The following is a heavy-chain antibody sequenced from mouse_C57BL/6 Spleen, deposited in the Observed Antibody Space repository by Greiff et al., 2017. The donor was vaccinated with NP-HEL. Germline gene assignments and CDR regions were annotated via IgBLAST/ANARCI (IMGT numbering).Heavy chain of an antibody. V-gene: IGHV1-59*01. Sequence: QVQLKQPGAELVRPGTSVKLSCKASGYTFTSYWMHWVKQRPGQGLEWIGVIDPSDSYTNYNQKFKGKATLTVDTSSSTAYMQLSSLTSEDSAVYYCARSGRSPDYWGQGTTLTVSS. J-gene: IGHJ2*01. CDR2: IDPSDSYT. CDR1: GYTFTSYW. CDR3: ARSGRSPDY. D-gene: IGHD3-1*01.